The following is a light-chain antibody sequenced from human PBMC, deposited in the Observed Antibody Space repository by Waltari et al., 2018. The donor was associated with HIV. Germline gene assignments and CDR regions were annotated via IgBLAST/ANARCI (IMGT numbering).Light chain of an antibody. CDR3: SSYTSSSTVV. CDR1: NSDAGGYNY. V-gene: IGLV2-14*01. Sequence: QSALTQPASVSGSPGQSITISCTGTNSDAGGYNYVSWYQQYPGKAPKLMIYDVSKRPSGVSNRVSASKSGNTASLTISGLQAEDEADYYCSSYTSSSTVVFGGGTKLTVL. CDR2: DVS. J-gene: IGLJ2*01.